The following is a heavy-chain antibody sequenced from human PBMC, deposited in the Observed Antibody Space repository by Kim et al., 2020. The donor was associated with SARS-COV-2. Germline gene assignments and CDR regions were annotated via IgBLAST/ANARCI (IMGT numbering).Heavy chain of an antibody. CDR1: GYSFTSYW. V-gene: IGHV5-51*01. J-gene: IGHJ2*01. CDR3: ARQPPYSSGWYWYFDL. D-gene: IGHD6-19*01. Sequence: GESLKISCKGSGYSFTSYWIGWVRQMPGKGLEWMGIIYPGDSDTRYSPSFQGQVTISADKSISTAYLQWSSLKASDTAMYYCARQPPYSSGWYWYFDLWGRGTLVTVS. CDR2: IYPGDSDT.